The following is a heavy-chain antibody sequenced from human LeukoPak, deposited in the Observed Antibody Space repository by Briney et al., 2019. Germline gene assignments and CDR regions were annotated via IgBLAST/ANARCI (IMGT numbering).Heavy chain of an antibody. D-gene: IGHD2-21*02. J-gene: IGHJ4*02. Sequence: GGSLRLSCAAPGFTFSTYTMSWVRQAPGKGLEWVSAISNSGGYTNYADSVKGRFTISRDNSKNTLYLQMKRLRAEDTAVYYCARGWGCGGDCYTYFDSWGRGTLVTVSS. CDR1: GFTFSTYT. CDR3: ARGWGCGGDCYTYFDS. V-gene: IGHV3-23*01. CDR2: ISNSGGYT.